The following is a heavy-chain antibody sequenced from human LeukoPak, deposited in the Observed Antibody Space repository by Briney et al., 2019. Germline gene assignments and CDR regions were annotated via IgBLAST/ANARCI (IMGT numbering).Heavy chain of an antibody. Sequence: GRSPRLSCAASGFTFSSYGMHWVRQAPGKGLEWVAVISYDGSDKYYADSVKGRFTISRDNSKNTLYLQMNSLRAEDTAVYYCGNHFPHFDCWGQGTLVTVSS. CDR1: GFTFSSYG. CDR3: GNHFPHFDC. D-gene: IGHD3-3*02. V-gene: IGHV3-30*18. CDR2: ISYDGSDK. J-gene: IGHJ4*02.